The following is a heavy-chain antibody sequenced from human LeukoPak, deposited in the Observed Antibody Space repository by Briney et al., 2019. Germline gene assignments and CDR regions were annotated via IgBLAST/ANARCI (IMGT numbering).Heavy chain of an antibody. Sequence: GGSLRLSCEASGFTFSNYGMQWVRQAPGKGLEWVALIYYDGNNKIYSDSVKDRFTISRDNTKNTLFLQMNSLRAEDSAVYYCAKSAQDYYGSGSYYYPYYDYFIDVWGKGTTVTVSS. V-gene: IGHV3-33*06. J-gene: IGHJ6*03. CDR1: GFTFSNYG. D-gene: IGHD3-10*01. CDR2: IYYDGNNK. CDR3: AKSAQDYYGSGSYYYPYYDYFIDV.